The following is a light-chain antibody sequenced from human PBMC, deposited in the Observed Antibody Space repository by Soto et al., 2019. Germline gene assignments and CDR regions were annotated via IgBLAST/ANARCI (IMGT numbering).Light chain of an antibody. CDR3: QQYNDWPPIT. J-gene: IGKJ3*01. CDR2: GAS. CDR1: QSVSTD. Sequence: VMTQSPPTLSVSPGERATLSCRASQSVSTDLAWYQQKPGQAPRLLIYGASTRATDVPARFSGGGSGTEFTLTISSLHSEDVAIYYWQQYNDWPPITFGPGNKVDIK. V-gene: IGKV3-15*01.